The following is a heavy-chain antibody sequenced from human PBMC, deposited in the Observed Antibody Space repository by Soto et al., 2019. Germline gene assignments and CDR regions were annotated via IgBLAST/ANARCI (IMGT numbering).Heavy chain of an antibody. V-gene: IGHV4-59*08. CDR3: ARLATDYYYMDV. CDR1: GGSISSYY. Sequence: SETLSLTCTVSGGSISSYYWSWIRQPPGKGLEWIGYIYYRGSTNYNPSLKSRVTISVDTSKNQFSLKLSSVTAADTAVYYCARLATDYYYMDVWGKGTTVTVSS. J-gene: IGHJ6*03. CDR2: IYYRGST.